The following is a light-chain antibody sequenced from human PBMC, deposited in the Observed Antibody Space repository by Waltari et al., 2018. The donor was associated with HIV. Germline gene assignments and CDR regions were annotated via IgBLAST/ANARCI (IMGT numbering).Light chain of an antibody. Sequence: DIQMTQSPSSVSGSVGDSVTINCRASQEISTSLAWYQQRPGEAPRLLILSASTLQTGVPSRFSGSGSGTAFTLTINSLQPDDFATYFCQQASAFPFTFGPGTKVEI. CDR1: QEISTS. J-gene: IGKJ3*01. V-gene: IGKV1-12*02. CDR3: QQASAFPFT. CDR2: SAS.